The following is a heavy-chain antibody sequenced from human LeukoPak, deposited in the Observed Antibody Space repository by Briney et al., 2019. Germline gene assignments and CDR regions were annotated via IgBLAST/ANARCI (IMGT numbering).Heavy chain of an antibody. CDR3: VRRSAYGGYFWFFDL. J-gene: IGHJ2*01. Sequence: PSETLSLSRTLSVDSTSKNDFYCGWIRHSPGSGLGWIGNIRSRGRTHYNPSLTSRVTIFSDTSKHHFSLIRSSVTAADTAVYYCVRRSAYGGYFWFFDLWGRGALVTVSS. D-gene: IGHD5-12*01. CDR1: VDSTSKNDFY. CDR2: IRSRGRT. V-gene: IGHV4-39*02.